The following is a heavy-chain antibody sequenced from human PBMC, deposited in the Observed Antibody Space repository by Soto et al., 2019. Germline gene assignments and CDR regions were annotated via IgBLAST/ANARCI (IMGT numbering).Heavy chain of an antibody. J-gene: IGHJ3*02. D-gene: IGHD4-17*01. V-gene: IGHV4-30-2*01. Sequence: QLQLQESGSGLVKPSQTLSLTCAVAGGSISSGGYSWIWIRQPPGKGLEWIGYIYHSGSTYYNPSLKSRVTISLDRSKDQFSLKLSSVTAADTAVYYCATMTTLTTRAIDIWGQGTMVTVSS. CDR1: GGSISSGGYS. CDR2: IYHSGST. CDR3: ATMTTLTTRAIDI.